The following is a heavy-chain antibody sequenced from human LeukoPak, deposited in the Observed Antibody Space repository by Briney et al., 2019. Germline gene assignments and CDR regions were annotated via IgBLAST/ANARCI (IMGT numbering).Heavy chain of an antibody. Sequence: GGSLRLSCAASGFTFSSYSMNWVRQAPGKGLEWVSSISSSSSYIYYADSVKGRFAISRDNSKNTLYLQMNSLRAEDTAVYYCAKEAVAGTDYWGQGTLVTVSS. V-gene: IGHV3-21*01. CDR3: AKEAVAGTDY. D-gene: IGHD6-19*01. J-gene: IGHJ4*02. CDR1: GFTFSSYS. CDR2: ISSSSSYI.